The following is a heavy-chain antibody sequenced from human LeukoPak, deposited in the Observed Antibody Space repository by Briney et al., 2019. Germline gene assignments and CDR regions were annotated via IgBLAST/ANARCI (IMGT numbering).Heavy chain of an antibody. CDR3: ARAVAATFDP. D-gene: IGHD6-25*01. CDR2: IYYSGST. J-gene: IGHJ5*02. V-gene: IGHV4-59*01. CDR1: GGSISSYY. Sequence: PSETLSLTCTVSGGSISSYYWSWIRQPPGKGLEWIGYIYYSGSTNYNPSLKSQVTISVDTSKNQFSLKLSSVTAADTAVYYCARAVAATFDPWGQGTLVTVSS.